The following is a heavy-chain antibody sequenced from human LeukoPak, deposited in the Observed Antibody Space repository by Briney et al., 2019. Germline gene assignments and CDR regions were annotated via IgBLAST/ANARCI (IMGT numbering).Heavy chain of an antibody. Sequence: GGSLRLSCAASGFTLSNYDMNWVRQAPGKGLERVSSIRTSSRYIYYKDSVRGRFTISRDDAKNSLYLEMNSLRAEDTAVYYCARADCSSSTCYLRRSWFDPWGQGTLVTVSS. CDR1: GFTLSNYD. CDR2: IRTSSRYI. V-gene: IGHV3-21*01. J-gene: IGHJ5*02. D-gene: IGHD2-2*01. CDR3: ARADCSSSTCYLRRSWFDP.